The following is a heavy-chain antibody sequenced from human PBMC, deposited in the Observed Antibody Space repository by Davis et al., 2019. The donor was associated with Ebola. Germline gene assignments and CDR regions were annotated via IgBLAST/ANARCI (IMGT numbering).Heavy chain of an antibody. CDR1: GYSFTFFW. V-gene: IGHV5-51*01. D-gene: IGHD1-1*01. CDR2: IYPGDSDT. Sequence: GESLKISCKASGYSFTFFWIGWVRQVPGRGLEWMASIYPGDSDTKYSPSFRGQVTISADKSTTTAYLQWRSLRASDTATYFCARLRGTTGFNFWGQGTQVTVSS. CDR3: ARLRGTTGFNF. J-gene: IGHJ4*02.